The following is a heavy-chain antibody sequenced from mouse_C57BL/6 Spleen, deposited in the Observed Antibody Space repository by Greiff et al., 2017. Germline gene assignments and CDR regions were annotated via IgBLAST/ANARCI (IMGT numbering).Heavy chain of an antibody. J-gene: IGHJ3*01. CDR2: INPNNGGT. Sequence: VQLKQSGPELVKPGASVKIPCKASGYTFTDYNMDWVKQSHGKSLEWIGDINPNNGGTIYNQKFKGKATLTVDKSSSTAYMELRSLTSEDTAVYYCSSGDYGSSWFAYWGQGTLVTVSA. D-gene: IGHD1-1*01. CDR1: GYTFTDYN. CDR3: SSGDYGSSWFAY. V-gene: IGHV1-18*01.